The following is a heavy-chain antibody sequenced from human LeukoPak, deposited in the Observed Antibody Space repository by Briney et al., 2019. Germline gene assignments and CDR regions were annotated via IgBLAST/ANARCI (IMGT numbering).Heavy chain of an antibody. CDR3: ARDGVPYYDSSGYHFDY. CDR1: GYTFTSYY. CDR2: INPSGGST. V-gene: IGHV1-46*01. D-gene: IGHD3-22*01. J-gene: IGHJ4*02. Sequence: GASVKVSCKASGYTFTSYYMHWVRQAPGQGLEWMGIINPSGGSTSYAQKFQGRVTMTRDTSTSTVYMELSSLRSEDTAVYYCARDGVPYYDSSGYHFDYWGQGTLVTVFS.